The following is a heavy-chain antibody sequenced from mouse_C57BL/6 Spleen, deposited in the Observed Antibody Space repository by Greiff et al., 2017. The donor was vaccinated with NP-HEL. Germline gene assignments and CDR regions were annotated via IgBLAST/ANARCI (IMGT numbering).Heavy chain of an antibody. V-gene: IGHV1-69*01. J-gene: IGHJ1*03. CDR3: ARGGIYWYFDV. CDR1: GYTFTSYW. CDR2: IDPSDSYT. Sequence: QVQLQQPGAELVMPGASVKLSCKASGYTFTSYWMHWVKQRPGQGLEWIGEIDPSDSYTNYTQKFKGKSTLTVDKSSSTAYMQLSSLTSEDSAVYYCARGGIYWYFDVWGTGTTVTVSS.